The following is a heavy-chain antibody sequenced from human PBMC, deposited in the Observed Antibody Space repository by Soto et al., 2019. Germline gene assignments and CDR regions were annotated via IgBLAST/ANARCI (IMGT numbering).Heavy chain of an antibody. CDR2: INHSGST. CDR1: GGSFSGYY. CDR3: AISGGWYSPFDAFDI. Sequence: SETLSLTCAVYGGSFSGYYWSWIRQPPGKGLEWIGEINHSGSTNYNPSLKSRVTISVDTSKNQFSLKLSSVTAADTAVYYCAISGGWYSPFDAFDIWGQGTMVTVSS. D-gene: IGHD6-19*01. J-gene: IGHJ3*02. V-gene: IGHV4-34*01.